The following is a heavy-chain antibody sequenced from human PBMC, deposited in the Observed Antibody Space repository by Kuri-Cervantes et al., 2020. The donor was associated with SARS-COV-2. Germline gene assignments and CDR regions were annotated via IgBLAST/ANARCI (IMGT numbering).Heavy chain of an antibody. V-gene: IGHV3-30*02. CDR2: IRYDGSNK. J-gene: IGHJ4*02. D-gene: IGHD4-23*01. CDR3: ARDGTVGY. CDR1: GFTFSSYG. Sequence: GESLKISCAASGFTFSSYGMHWVRQAPGKGLEWVAFIRYDGSNKYYADSVKGRFTISRDNSKNTLYLQMSSLRAEDTAVYYCARDGTVGYWGQGTLVTVSS.